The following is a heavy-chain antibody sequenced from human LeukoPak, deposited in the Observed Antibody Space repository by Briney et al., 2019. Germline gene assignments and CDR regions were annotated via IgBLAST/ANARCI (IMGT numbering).Heavy chain of an antibody. V-gene: IGHV4-59*01. CDR1: GGSISSYF. CDR3: ARLSSSWYIDY. D-gene: IGHD6-13*01. Sequence: SETLSLTCTVSGGSISSYFWSWIRQPPGKGLEWIGYIYYSGSTNYNPSLKSRVTMSVDTSKNQFSLKLSSVTAADTAVYYCARLSSSWYIDYWGQGTLVTVSS. CDR2: IYYSGST. J-gene: IGHJ4*02.